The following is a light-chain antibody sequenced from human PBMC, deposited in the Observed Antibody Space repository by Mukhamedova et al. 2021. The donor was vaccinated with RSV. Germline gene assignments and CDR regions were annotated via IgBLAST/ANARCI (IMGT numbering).Light chain of an antibody. V-gene: IGLV2-14*04. CDR3: SSYTSSSTLGV. CDR2: DVS. J-gene: IGLJ1*01. CDR1: SSDVGGYNY. Sequence: ISCTGTSSDVGGYNYVSWYQQHPGKAPKLMIYDVSNRPSGVSNRFSGSKSGNTASLTIPGLQAEDEADYYCSSYTSSSTLGVFGT.